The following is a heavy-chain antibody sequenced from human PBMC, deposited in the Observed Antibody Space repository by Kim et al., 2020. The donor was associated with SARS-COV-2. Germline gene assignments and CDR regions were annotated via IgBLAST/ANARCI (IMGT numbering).Heavy chain of an antibody. Sequence: PPPMSRVTISVDTSKNQFSLKRGSVTAADTAVYYCARGGTSRDGYNYRYWGQGTLVTVSS. V-gene: IGHV4-59*09. J-gene: IGHJ4*02. D-gene: IGHD5-12*01. CDR3: ARGGTSRDGYNYRY.